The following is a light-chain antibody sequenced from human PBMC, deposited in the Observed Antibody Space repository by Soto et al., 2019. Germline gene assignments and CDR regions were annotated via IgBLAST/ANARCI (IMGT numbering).Light chain of an antibody. CDR1: QTVSSAY. J-gene: IGKJ1*01. CDR3: QQYSTSPWT. V-gene: IGKV3-20*01. Sequence: PGERATLSCRASQTVSSAYLAWFQQKPGQAPRLLIYGASSRATGIPDRFSGAGSGTEFTLTISRVAPEDYAVYYCQQYSTSPWTFGQGTKVDIK. CDR2: GAS.